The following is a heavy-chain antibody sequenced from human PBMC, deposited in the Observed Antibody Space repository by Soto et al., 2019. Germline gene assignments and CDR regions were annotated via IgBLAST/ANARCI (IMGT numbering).Heavy chain of an antibody. D-gene: IGHD1-26*01. CDR1: GFIFSTYS. CDR3: ARPGTPSDYYYFMDV. Sequence: EVQLVESGGGLVQPGGSLRLSCAASGFIFSTYSMNWVRQAPGKGLERVSYISSDSSTTYYADSVKGRVTISRDNAKNSLYRQMNSRRDEDTAVYYCARPGTPSDYYYFMDVWGKGSTVTVSS. CDR2: ISSDSSTT. V-gene: IGHV3-48*02. J-gene: IGHJ6*03.